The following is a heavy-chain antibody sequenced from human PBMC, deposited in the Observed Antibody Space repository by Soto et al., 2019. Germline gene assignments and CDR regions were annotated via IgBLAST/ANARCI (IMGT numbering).Heavy chain of an antibody. D-gene: IGHD3-3*01. V-gene: IGHV1-18*01. Sequence: QVQLVQSGAEVKKPGASVKVSCKASGYTFTSYGISWVRQAPGQGLEWMGWISAYNGNTNYAQKLQGRVTMTTDTSTSTAYMELRSMRSDDTAVYYCARDHLDFWRGYYYYGMDVWGQGTTVTVSS. J-gene: IGHJ6*02. CDR2: ISAYNGNT. CDR3: ARDHLDFWRGYYYYGMDV. CDR1: GYTFTSYG.